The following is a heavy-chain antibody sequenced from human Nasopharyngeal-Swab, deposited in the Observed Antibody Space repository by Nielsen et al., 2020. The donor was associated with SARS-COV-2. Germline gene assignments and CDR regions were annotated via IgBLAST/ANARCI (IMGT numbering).Heavy chain of an antibody. CDR1: GFIFSSYW. CDR3: ARVLRAYYDILTGYSNYYYHGMDV. Sequence: GGSLRLSCAASGFIFSSYWMHWVRQAPGKGLVWVSRINSDGSSRSYADSVKGRFTISRDNAKNSLYLQMNSLRAEDTAVYYCARVLRAYYDILTGYSNYYYHGMDVWGQGTTVTVSS. J-gene: IGHJ6*02. CDR2: INSDGSSR. V-gene: IGHV3-74*01. D-gene: IGHD3-9*01.